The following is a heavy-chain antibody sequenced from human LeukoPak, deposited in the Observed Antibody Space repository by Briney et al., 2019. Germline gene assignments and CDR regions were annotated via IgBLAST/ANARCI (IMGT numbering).Heavy chain of an antibody. CDR3: ARDQEYSSGWLHY. CDR2: IWYDGSNK. J-gene: IGHJ4*02. D-gene: IGHD6-19*01. CDR1: GFTFSSYG. Sequence: GGSLRLSCAASGFTFSSYGMHWVRQAPGKGLEWVAVIWYDGSNKYYADSVKGRFTISRDNSKNTLYLQMNSPRAEDTAVYYCARDQEYSSGWLHYWGQGTLVTVSS. V-gene: IGHV3-33*01.